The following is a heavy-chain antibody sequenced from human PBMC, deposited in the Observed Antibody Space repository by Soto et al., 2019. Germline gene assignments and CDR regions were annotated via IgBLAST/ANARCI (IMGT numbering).Heavy chain of an antibody. Sequence: PGGSLRLSCAASGFAFRNYGMHWVRQAPGMGLEWVAVISYDGSNKYYEESVKGRFTISRDNSKITLYLQMNRLRAEDTALYYRRAVARDDFHFDFWGKGTMVIVGS. V-gene: IGHV3-30*03. CDR1: GFAFRNYG. J-gene: IGHJ4*02. CDR2: ISYDGSNK. D-gene: IGHD6-19*01. CDR3: RAVARDDFHFDF.